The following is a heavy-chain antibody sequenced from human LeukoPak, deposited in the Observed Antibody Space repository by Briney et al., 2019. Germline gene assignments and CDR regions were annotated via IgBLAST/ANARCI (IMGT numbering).Heavy chain of an antibody. D-gene: IGHD3-10*01. CDR3: ARYGSGSYYYYYGMDV. CDR1: GYTFTSYD. J-gene: IGHJ6*02. Sequence: ASVKVSCKASGYTFTSYDINWERQATGHGLEWMGWMNPNSGNTGYAQKFQGRVTMTRNTSKSTANMALSSLRSEHTAVYSCARYGSGSYYYYYGMDVWGQGTTVTVSS. CDR2: MNPNSGNT. V-gene: IGHV1-8*01.